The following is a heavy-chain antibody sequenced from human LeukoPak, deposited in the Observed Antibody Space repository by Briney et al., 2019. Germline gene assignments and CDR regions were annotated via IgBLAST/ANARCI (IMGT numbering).Heavy chain of an antibody. CDR3: ARDQWLLRSFFDY. V-gene: IGHV4-39*07. J-gene: IGHJ4*02. Sequence: TSETLSLTCTVSGGSISSSSYYWAWIRQPPGKGLEWIGSIYYSGSTYYNLSLKSRVTISVDTSKNQFSLKLSSVTAADTAVYHCARDQWLLRSFFDYWGQGTLVTVSS. D-gene: IGHD3-22*01. CDR2: IYYSGST. CDR1: GGSISSSSYY.